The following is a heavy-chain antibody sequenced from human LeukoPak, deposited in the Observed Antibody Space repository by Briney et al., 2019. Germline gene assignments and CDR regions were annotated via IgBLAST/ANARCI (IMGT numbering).Heavy chain of an antibody. J-gene: IGHJ4*02. Sequence: ASVKVSCKASGGTFSSYAISWVRQAPGQGLEWMGGIIPIFGTANYAQKFQGRVTITTDESTSTAYMGLSSLRSEDTAVYYCAGGITPYYFDYWGQGTLVTVSS. CDR2: IIPIFGTA. V-gene: IGHV1-69*05. CDR1: GGTFSSYA. CDR3: AGGITPYYFDY. D-gene: IGHD3-3*01.